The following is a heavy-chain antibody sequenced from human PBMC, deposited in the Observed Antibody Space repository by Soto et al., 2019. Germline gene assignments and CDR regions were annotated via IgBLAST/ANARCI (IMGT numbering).Heavy chain of an antibody. CDR1: GDTFSTYG. D-gene: IGHD4-17*01. Sequence: QVRLVQSGAEVKKPGSSVRVSCKASGDTFSTYGFSWVRQAPGQGLEWMGGIIPLFDTATYAQRFQGRVTITADKSTSTTYMELSSLLSEDTAVYFCARNPPNDHGDLDAYDVWGHGTMVTVSS. J-gene: IGHJ3*01. V-gene: IGHV1-69*14. CDR2: IIPLFDTA. CDR3: ARNPPNDHGDLDAYDV.